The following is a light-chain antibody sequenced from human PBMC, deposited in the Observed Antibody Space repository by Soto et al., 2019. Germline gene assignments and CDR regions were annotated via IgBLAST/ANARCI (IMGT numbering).Light chain of an antibody. Sequence: EIVLIQSPATLSMSPWERATLSCRASQNIDNFLVWYQQKPGQAPRLLIYGASSRPTGIPDRFSGSGSGTDFTLTISRLEPEDFAVYYCQQYGSSPWTFGQGTKVDIK. CDR2: GAS. J-gene: IGKJ1*01. CDR3: QQYGSSPWT. V-gene: IGKV3-20*01. CDR1: QNIDNF.